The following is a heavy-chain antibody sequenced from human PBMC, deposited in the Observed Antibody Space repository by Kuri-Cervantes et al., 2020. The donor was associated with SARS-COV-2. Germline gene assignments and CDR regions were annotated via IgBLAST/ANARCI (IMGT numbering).Heavy chain of an antibody. CDR1: GGSISSYY. D-gene: IGHD6-19*01. CDR2: IYYSGGT. Sequence: ESLKISCTVSGGSISSYYWSWIRQPPGKGLEWIGYIYYSGGTNYNPSLKSRVTISVDTSKNQFSLKLSSVTAADTAVYYCARGGYSSGWYAVDWGQGTLVTVSS. V-gene: IGHV4-59*01. J-gene: IGHJ4*02. CDR3: ARGGYSSGWYAVD.